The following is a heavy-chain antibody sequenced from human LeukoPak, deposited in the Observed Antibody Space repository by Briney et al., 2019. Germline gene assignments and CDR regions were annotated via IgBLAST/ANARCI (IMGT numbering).Heavy chain of an antibody. CDR2: IIPILGIA. J-gene: IGHJ4*02. CDR1: GGTFSSYA. Sequence: SVKVSCKASGGTFSSYAISWVRQAPGQGLEWMGRIIPILGIANYAQKFQGRVTITADKSTSTAYMELSSLRSEDTAVYYCARETSSRYFDNWGQGTLLTVSS. CDR3: ARETSSRYFDN. V-gene: IGHV1-69*04.